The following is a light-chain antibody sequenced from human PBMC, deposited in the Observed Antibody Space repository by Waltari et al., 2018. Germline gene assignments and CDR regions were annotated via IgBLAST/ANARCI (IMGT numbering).Light chain of an antibody. CDR2: RNN. J-gene: IGLJ2*01. CDR1: SPNIGSNF. V-gene: IGLV1-47*01. CDR3: AAWDDSLEEV. Sequence: QSVLTQPPSASGAPGQRVTITCSGSSPNIGSNFVYWYQQLPGTAPKLLIYRNNQRPSGVPDRFSGSKSGTSASLAISGLRSEDEAHYYCAAWDDSLEEVFGGGTKLTVL.